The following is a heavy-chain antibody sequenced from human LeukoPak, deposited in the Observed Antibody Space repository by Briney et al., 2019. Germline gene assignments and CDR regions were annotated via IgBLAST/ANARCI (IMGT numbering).Heavy chain of an antibody. CDR3: ARVVSGYSAFDI. CDR2: IYYSGST. J-gene: IGHJ3*02. D-gene: IGHD3-3*01. Sequence: SETLSLTCTVSGGSISSYYWSWIRQPPGKGLEWIGYIYYSGSTNYNPSLKSRVTISVDTSKNQFSLKLSSVTAADTAVYYCARVVSGYSAFDIWGQGTMVTVSS. CDR1: GGSISSYY. V-gene: IGHV4-59*01.